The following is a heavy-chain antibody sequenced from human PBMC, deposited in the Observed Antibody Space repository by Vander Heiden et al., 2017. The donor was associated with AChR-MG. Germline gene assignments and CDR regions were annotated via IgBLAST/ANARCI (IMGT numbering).Heavy chain of an antibody. CDR1: GFTFSKYS. V-gene: IGHV3-48*01. CDR3: ARDNWSDV. Sequence: EVQLVESGGDLVQPGGSLRLSCTASGFTFSKYSMIWVRQAPGKGLEWISFIDTRGGTIYYADSVKGRVTISRENAKNSLYLKINSLRADDTAVDYCARDNWSDVWGQVTLVTVSS. J-gene: IGHJ5*02. CDR2: IDTRGGTI.